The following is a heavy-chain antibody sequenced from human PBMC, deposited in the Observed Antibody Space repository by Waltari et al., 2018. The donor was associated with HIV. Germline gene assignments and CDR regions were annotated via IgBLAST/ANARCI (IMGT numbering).Heavy chain of an antibody. CDR1: GYTFTINA. V-gene: IGHV7-4-1*02. J-gene: IGHJ5*01. Sequence: QVQLAQPGSELKKPGASVKGLSKAFGYTFTINAVYWVRQAPGQGLEWMGWNNTKTGNPTYAQGFTGRFVFSLDTSVSTAYLQINSLKAEDTAFYYCARYTTGWYDSWGQGTLVTVSS. CDR2: NNTKTGNP. D-gene: IGHD6-19*01. CDR3: ARYTTGWYDS.